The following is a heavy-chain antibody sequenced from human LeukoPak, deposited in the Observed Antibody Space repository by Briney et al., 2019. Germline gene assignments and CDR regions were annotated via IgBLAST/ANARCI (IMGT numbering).Heavy chain of an antibody. Sequence: PSETLSLTCAVYGGSFSGYYWSWIRQPPGKGLEWIGEINHSGSTNYNPSLKSRVTISVDTSKNQFSLKLSSVTAADTAVYYCARDRLSNGVVYWGQGTLVTVSS. CDR2: INHSGST. CDR1: GGSFSGYY. CDR3: ARDRLSNGVVY. D-gene: IGHD3-16*02. J-gene: IGHJ4*02. V-gene: IGHV4-34*01.